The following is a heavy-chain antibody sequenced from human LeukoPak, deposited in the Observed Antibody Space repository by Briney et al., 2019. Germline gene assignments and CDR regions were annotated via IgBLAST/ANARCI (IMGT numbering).Heavy chain of an antibody. CDR1: GGTFSSYA. V-gene: IGHV1-69*01. D-gene: IGHD3-3*01. J-gene: IGHJ4*02. Sequence: SVKVSCKASGGTFSSYAISWVRQAPGQGLEWMGGIIPTFGTANYAQKFQGRVTITADESTSTTYMELSSLRSEDTAVYYCARAKGLNDFWSGYYIYQLDYWGQGTLVTVSS. CDR2: IIPTFGTA. CDR3: ARAKGLNDFWSGYYIYQLDY.